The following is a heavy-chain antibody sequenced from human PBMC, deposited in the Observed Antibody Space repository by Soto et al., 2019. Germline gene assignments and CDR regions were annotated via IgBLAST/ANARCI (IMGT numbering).Heavy chain of an antibody. CDR1: GGTFSSYT. V-gene: IGHV1-69*08. CDR3: AREGIAAAGNYGMDV. D-gene: IGHD6-13*01. Sequence: QVQLVQSGAAVKKPGSSVKVSCKASGGTFSSYTISWVRQAPGQGLEWMGRIIPILGIANYAQKFQGRVTITADKSTSTGYMELSSLRSEDTAVYYCAREGIAAAGNYGMDVWGQGTTVTVSS. CDR2: IIPILGIA. J-gene: IGHJ6*02.